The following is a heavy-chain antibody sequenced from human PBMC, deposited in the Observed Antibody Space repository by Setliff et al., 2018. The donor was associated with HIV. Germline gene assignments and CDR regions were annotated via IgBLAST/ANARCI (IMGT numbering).Heavy chain of an antibody. CDR2: INGGIGNT. CDR1: GYTFTTYA. D-gene: IGHD2-2*01. V-gene: IGHV1-3*01. J-gene: IGHJ6*03. CDR3: ASSGMSGVVEPATTYYNFMDV. Sequence: ASVKVSCKASGYTFTTYAMHWVRQAPGQSLEWMGWINGGIGNTKYSQKFQDRVTITRDSSADTSYMELSSLRSEDTAVYYCASSGMSGVVEPATTYYNFMDVWGTGTTVTVSS.